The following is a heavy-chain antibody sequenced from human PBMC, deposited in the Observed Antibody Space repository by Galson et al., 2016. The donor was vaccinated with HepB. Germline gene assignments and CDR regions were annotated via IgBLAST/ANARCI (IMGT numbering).Heavy chain of an antibody. CDR3: AHSVASGEVHFDY. CDR1: GFSLSTTSVG. J-gene: IGHJ4*02. D-gene: IGHD4-17*01. CDR2: IYWDDDK. V-gene: IGHV2-5*02. Sequence: PALVKPTQTLTLTCTFSGFSLSTTSVGVGWIRQSPGKALEGLALIYWDDDKRYNPSLKTRLTVMKDTSKNQVVFTMTNMDPVDTATYYCAHSVASGEVHFDYWGQGSQVSVSS.